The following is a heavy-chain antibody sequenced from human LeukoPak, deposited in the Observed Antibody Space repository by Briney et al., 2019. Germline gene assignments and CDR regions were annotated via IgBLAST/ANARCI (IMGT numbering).Heavy chain of an antibody. Sequence: SETLSLTCGVSGGSITTTNFWSWVRQPPGGGLEWIGEISLRGRTQYNPSLKSRVNISIDESKNHLYLSLASVTAADTAVYYCARHAITMVRGVWGFDPWGQGTLVTVSS. CDR2: ISLRGRT. CDR1: GGSITTTNF. J-gene: IGHJ5*02. D-gene: IGHD3-10*01. CDR3: ARHAITMVRGVWGFDP. V-gene: IGHV4-4*02.